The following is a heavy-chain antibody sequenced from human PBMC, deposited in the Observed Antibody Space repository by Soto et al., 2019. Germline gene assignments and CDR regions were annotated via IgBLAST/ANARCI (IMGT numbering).Heavy chain of an antibody. D-gene: IGHD3-10*01. CDR1: GFSLSTSGMC. CDR2: IDWNDDK. Sequence: GSGPTLVNPTQTLTLTCTFSGFSLSTSGMCVSWIRQPPGKALEWLALIDWNDDKYYNTSLKTRLTISKDTSKNQVVLTMTNMDPVDTATYYCARDRYDSGNYDLDYGGQGTLVTVS. CDR3: ARDRYDSGNYDLDY. V-gene: IGHV2-70*01. J-gene: IGHJ4*02.